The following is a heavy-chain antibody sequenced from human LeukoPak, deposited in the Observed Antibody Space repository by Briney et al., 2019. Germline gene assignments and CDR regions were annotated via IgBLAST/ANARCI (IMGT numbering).Heavy chain of an antibody. Sequence: GGSLSHPCAASGFTFSSYYMTWVRQAPGKGLEWVSTSTGGTTYYADSVRGRFTISRDNSKNTLYLQMNSLRAEDTAVYYCARYCSGRCYSGVAHWGQGALVTVSS. D-gene: IGHD2-15*01. V-gene: IGHV3-23*01. CDR3: ARYCSGRCYSGVAH. CDR1: GFTFSSYY. CDR2: STGGTT. J-gene: IGHJ4*02.